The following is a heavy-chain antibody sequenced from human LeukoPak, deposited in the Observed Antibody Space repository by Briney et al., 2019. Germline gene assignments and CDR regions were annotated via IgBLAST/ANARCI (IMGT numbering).Heavy chain of an antibody. D-gene: IGHD7-27*01. J-gene: IGHJ4*02. CDR2: IWYDGFNK. CDR1: GFTFSSYG. CDR3: ARDLGNWGWNDF. V-gene: IGHV3-33*01. Sequence: GGSLRLSCAASGFTFSSYGMHWVRQAPGKGLEWVAVIWYDGFNKYYADSVKGRFTISRDNSKNTLYLQMNSLRAEDTAVYYCARDLGNWGWNDFWGQGTLVTVSS.